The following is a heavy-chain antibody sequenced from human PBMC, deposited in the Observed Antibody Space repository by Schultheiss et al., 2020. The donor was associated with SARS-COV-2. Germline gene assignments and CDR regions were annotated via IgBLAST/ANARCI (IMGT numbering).Heavy chain of an antibody. J-gene: IGHJ4*02. Sequence: GSLRLSCKGSGYSFTSYWIGWVRQMPGKGLEWMGIIYPGDSDTRYSPSFQGQVTISADKSISTAYLQWSSLKASDTAMYYCARFRDGYNPFDYWGQGTLVTVSS. V-gene: IGHV5-51*01. D-gene: IGHD5-24*01. CDR3: ARFRDGYNPFDY. CDR1: GYSFTSYW. CDR2: IYPGDSDT.